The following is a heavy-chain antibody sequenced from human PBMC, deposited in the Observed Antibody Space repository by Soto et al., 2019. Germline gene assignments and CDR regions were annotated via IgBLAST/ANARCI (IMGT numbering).Heavy chain of an antibody. CDR3: ARHLFSTENTRTGVGMDV. CDR1: GFTFSSYA. V-gene: IGHV3-33*01. CDR2: IWNDGTNK. Sequence: QEQLEESGGGVVQPGRSLGLSCAASGFTFSSYAMHWVRQAPGKGLEWVAVIWNDGTNKYYADTVKDRFTISRDNFRNPLYLQMSSRRDEATAVYFCARHLFSTENTRTGVGMDVWGQGTTVTVSS. J-gene: IGHJ6*02. D-gene: IGHD1-1*01.